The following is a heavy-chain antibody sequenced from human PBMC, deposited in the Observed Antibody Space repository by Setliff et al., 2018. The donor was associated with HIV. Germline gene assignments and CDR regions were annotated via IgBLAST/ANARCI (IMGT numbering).Heavy chain of an antibody. J-gene: IGHJ5*02. CDR1: GGSIDSTSYY. CDR3: ARAGDCTEASCPKARFDP. Sequence: SETLSLTCTVSGGSIDSTSYYWGWIRQPPGKGLEWIGSIYYSGTTYYNPSLKSRVTISVDRSRNQFSLTLSSVTAADTAVYYCARAGDCTEASCPKARFDPRGPGILVTVSS. V-gene: IGHV4-39*07. D-gene: IGHD2-8*02. CDR2: IYYSGTT.